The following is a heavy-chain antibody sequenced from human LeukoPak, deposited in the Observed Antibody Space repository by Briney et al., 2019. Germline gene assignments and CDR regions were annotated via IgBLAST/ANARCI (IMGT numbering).Heavy chain of an antibody. D-gene: IGHD4-17*01. V-gene: IGHV3-21*01. J-gene: IGHJ4*02. CDR1: GFTFISYT. CDR2: ISSSSTYI. Sequence: PGGSLRLSCAASGFTFISYTMNWVRQAPGKGLEWVSSISSSSTYIYYADSLKGRFTISRDNAKNSLYLQMNSLRAEDTAVYYCARDLYGDYPFDYWGQGTLVTVSS. CDR3: ARDLYGDYPFDY.